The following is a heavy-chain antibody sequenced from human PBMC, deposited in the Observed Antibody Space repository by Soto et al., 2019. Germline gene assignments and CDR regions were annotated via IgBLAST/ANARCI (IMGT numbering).Heavy chain of an antibody. D-gene: IGHD5-18*01. V-gene: IGHV3-53*01. CDR2: IYSGGST. CDR1: GFTVSSNY. Sequence: ESGGGLIQPGGSLRLSCAASGFTVSSNYMSWVRQAPGKGLEWVSVIYSGGSTYYADSVKGRFTISRDNSKNTLYLQMNSLRAEDTAVYYCARVEADTAMAFDYWGQGTLVTVSS. J-gene: IGHJ4*02. CDR3: ARVEADTAMAFDY.